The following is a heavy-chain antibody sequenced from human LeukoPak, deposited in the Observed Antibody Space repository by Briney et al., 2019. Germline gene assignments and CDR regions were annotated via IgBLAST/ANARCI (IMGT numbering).Heavy chain of an antibody. J-gene: IGHJ4*02. Sequence: PSETLSLTCTVSGGSNSNYFWSWIRQSPGKGLEWIGHIYYTGITTYNPSLRSRLTISLDRSKNQFSLRRNSVTVTDTAIYYCARHANGGSFPLDIWGQGTLVTVSS. CDR2: IYYTGIT. V-gene: IGHV4-59*08. D-gene: IGHD1-26*01. CDR3: ARHANGGSFPLDI. CDR1: GGSNSNYF.